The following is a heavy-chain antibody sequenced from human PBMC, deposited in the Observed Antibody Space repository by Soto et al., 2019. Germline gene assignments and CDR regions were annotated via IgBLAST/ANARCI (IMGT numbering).Heavy chain of an antibody. D-gene: IGHD1-7*01. Sequence: EVQLSESGGGLVQPGGPWRLSVAAFGFTFSRLGMGWVAQAPGKGLEWVQAITGGGDSTYYADSVKGRFTISRDSSNNTVYLQMNSLRADDTAVYYCVKLRLELLYLDSWGLGALVIVSS. V-gene: IGHV3-23*01. CDR2: ITGGGDST. CDR3: VKLRLELLYLDS. J-gene: IGHJ4*02. CDR1: GFTFSRLG.